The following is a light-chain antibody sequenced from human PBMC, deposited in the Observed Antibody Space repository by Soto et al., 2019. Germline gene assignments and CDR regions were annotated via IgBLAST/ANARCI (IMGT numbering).Light chain of an antibody. CDR2: DAS. CDR3: QQRSNWPPIT. V-gene: IGKV3-11*01. J-gene: IGKJ5*01. Sequence: EIVMTQSPATLSVSPGERATLSCRASQSVGRYLAWFQQKPGQAPRVLIYDASNRATGIPARFSGSGSGTDFTLTISSLEPEDFAVYYCQQRSNWPPITFGQGTRLEIK. CDR1: QSVGRY.